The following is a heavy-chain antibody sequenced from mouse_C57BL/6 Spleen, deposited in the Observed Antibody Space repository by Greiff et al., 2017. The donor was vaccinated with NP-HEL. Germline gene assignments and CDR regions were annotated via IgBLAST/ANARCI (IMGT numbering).Heavy chain of an antibody. CDR1: GFTFSDYY. CDR3: AKGGLLYYYAMDY. Sequence: EVKLVESEGGLVQPGSSMKLSCTASGFTFSDYYMAWVRQVPEKGLEWVANINYDGSSTYYLDSLKSRFIISRDNAKNILYLQMSSLKSEDTATYYCAKGGLLYYYAMDYWGQGTSVTVSS. D-gene: IGHD3-3*01. J-gene: IGHJ4*01. CDR2: INYDGSST. V-gene: IGHV5-16*01.